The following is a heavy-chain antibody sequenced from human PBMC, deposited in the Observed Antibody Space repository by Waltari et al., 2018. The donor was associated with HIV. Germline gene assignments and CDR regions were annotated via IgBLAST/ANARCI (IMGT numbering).Heavy chain of an antibody. V-gene: IGHV4-39*01. CDR2: LYYSVST. CDR1: GGSISSSRYY. Sequence: QLQLQESGPGLVKPSETLSLTCTVSGGSISSSRYYWGWIRQPPGKGLEWIGSLYYSVSTDCYPSRKSRGTISVDTSNTQFSRKLSSVTAADTAVYYCARAVQGYCSGGSCENYFDYWGQGTLVTVSS. CDR3: ARAVQGYCSGGSCENYFDY. D-gene: IGHD2-15*01. J-gene: IGHJ4*02.